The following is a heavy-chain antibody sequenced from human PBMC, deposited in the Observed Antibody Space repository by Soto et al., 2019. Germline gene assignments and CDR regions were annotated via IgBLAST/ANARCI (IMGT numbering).Heavy chain of an antibody. J-gene: IGHJ6*02. CDR1: GYSFTNYY. CDR3: ALQDFAGYYYYGMDV. D-gene: IGHD2-15*01. CDR2: IHPNGGGT. Sequence: GASVKVSCKASGYSFTNYYMHWVRQAPGQGLEYMGVIHPNGGGTSYAQKFQGRVTMTSDTSTSIVYMELSSLRSEDTAVYYCALQDFAGYYYYGMDVWGQGTTVTVSS. V-gene: IGHV1-46*03.